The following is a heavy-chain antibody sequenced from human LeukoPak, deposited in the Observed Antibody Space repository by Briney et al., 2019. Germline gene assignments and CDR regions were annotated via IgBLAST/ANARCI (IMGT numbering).Heavy chain of an antibody. D-gene: IGHD2-2*02. CDR1: GFTFSSYG. Sequence: GGSLRLSCAASGFTFSSYGMHWVRQAPGKGLEWVAFIRYDGSNKYYADSVKGRFTISRDNSKNTLYLQMNSLRAEDTAVYYCAKGAGDIVVVPAAIQGGWFDPWGQGTLVTVSS. V-gene: IGHV3-30*02. J-gene: IGHJ5*02. CDR3: AKGAGDIVVVPAAIQGGWFDP. CDR2: IRYDGSNK.